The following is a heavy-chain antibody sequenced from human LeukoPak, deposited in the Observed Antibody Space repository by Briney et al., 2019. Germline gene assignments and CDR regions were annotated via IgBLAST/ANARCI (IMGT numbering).Heavy chain of an antibody. CDR1: GYTFRDYF. Sequence: ASVKVSCKASGYTFRDYFMFWVRQAPGQGLEWMGRINPNSGGTKYAQKFQGRVTMTRDTSISTAYMELSGLRSDDAAVFYCARGFSSGRFDFDIWGPGTVVAVSS. V-gene: IGHV1-2*06. D-gene: IGHD6-19*01. CDR3: ARGFSSGRFDFDI. CDR2: INPNSGGT. J-gene: IGHJ3*02.